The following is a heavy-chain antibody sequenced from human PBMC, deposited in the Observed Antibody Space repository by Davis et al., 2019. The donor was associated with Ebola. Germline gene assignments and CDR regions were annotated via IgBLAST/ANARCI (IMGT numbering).Heavy chain of an antibody. Sequence: GSLRLSCAVYGGSFSGYYWSWIRQPPGKGLEWIGEINHSGSTNYNPSLKSRVTISVDTSKNQFSLKLSSVTAADTAVYYCARGPPYYDILTGYDHFDYWGQGTLVTVSS. V-gene: IGHV4-34*01. CDR3: ARGPPYYDILTGYDHFDY. CDR1: GGSFSGYY. J-gene: IGHJ4*02. CDR2: INHSGST. D-gene: IGHD3-9*01.